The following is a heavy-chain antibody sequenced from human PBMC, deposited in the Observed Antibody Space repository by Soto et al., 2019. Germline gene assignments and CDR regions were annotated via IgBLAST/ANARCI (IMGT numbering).Heavy chain of an antibody. V-gene: IGHV3-23*01. CDR3: ASNPRSVAAAGNFDY. CDR2: ISGSGGRI. J-gene: IGHJ4*02. Sequence: PGGSLRLSCAASGLNFSGYAMNWVRQAPGKGLEWVSAISGSGGRIYYADSVKGRFTISRDNSKNTLYLQMNSLRADDTAVYFCASNPRSVAAAGNFDYWGQGTLVTVSS. D-gene: IGHD6-13*01. CDR1: GLNFSGYA.